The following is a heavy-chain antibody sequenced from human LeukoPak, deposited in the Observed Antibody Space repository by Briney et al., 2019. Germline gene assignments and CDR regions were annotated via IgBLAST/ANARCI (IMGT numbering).Heavy chain of an antibody. D-gene: IGHD3-3*01. Sequence: SETLSLTCTVSGYSISSGYYWGWIRQPPGKGLEWIGSIYYSGSTYYNPSLKGRVTISVDTSKNQFSLKLSSVTAADTAVYYCAREGITIFGVSDLYYFDYWGQGTLVTVSS. V-gene: IGHV4-38-2*02. CDR1: GYSISSGYY. CDR2: IYYSGST. CDR3: AREGITIFGVSDLYYFDY. J-gene: IGHJ4*02.